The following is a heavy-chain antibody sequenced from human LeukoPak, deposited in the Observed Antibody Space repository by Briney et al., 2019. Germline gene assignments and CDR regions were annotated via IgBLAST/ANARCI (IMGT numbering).Heavy chain of an antibody. V-gene: IGHV3-66*01. CDR1: GXTVSSNY. J-gene: IGHJ4*02. D-gene: IGHD6-19*01. CDR2: IYSGGST. CDR3: ARDGSSGWYTFDY. Sequence: SGGSLRLSCAASGXTVSSNYMSWVRQAPGKGLEWVSVIYSGGSTYYADSVKGRFTISRDNSKNTLYLQMNSLRAEDTAVYYCARDGSSGWYTFDYWGQGTLVTVSS.